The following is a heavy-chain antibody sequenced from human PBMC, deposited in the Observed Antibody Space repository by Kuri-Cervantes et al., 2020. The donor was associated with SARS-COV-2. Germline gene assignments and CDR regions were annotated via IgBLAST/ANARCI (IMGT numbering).Heavy chain of an antibody. D-gene: IGHD3-3*01. CDR3: ARVKRITIFGVSTNKAYYFDY. J-gene: IGHJ4*02. V-gene: IGHV4-31*03. CDR2: IYYSGST. CDR1: GGSISSGVYY. Sequence: SETLSLTCTVSGGSISSGVYYWSWIRQHPGKGLEWIGYIYYSGSTYYNPSLKSRVTISMDTSKNQFSLNLSSVTAADTAVYYCARVKRITIFGVSTNKAYYFDYWGQGTLVTVSS.